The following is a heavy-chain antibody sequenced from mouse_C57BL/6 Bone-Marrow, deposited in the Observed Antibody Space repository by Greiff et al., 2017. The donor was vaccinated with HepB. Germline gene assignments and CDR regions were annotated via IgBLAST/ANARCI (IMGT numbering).Heavy chain of an antibody. J-gene: IGHJ2*01. Sequence: EVKLVESGGGLVQPGGSLKLSCAASGFTFSDYGMAWVRQAPRKGLEWVAFISNLAYSIYYADTVTGRFTISRENAKNTLYLEMSSLRSEDTAMYYCAKVGDGYFYFDDWGQGTTLTLAS. D-gene: IGHD2-3*01. CDR3: AKVGDGYFYFDD. V-gene: IGHV5-15*01. CDR1: GFTFSDYG. CDR2: ISNLAYSI.